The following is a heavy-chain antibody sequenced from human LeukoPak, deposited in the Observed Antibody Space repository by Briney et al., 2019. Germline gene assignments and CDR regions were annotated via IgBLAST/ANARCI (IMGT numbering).Heavy chain of an antibody. V-gene: IGHV3-30*18. CDR2: ISYDGSNK. CDR3: AKDAGSSSWYNYYYYDMDV. CDR1: GFTFSSYG. D-gene: IGHD6-13*01. J-gene: IGHJ6*02. Sequence: GRSLRLSCAASGFTFSSYGMHWVRQAPGKGLEWVAVISYDGSNKYYADSVKGRFTISRHNSKNTLYLQMNSLRAEDTAVYYCAKDAGSSSWYNYYYYDMDVWGQGTTVTVSS.